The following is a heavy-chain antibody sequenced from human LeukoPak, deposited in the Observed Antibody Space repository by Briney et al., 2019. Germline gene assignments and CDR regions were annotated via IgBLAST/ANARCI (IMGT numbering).Heavy chain of an antibody. J-gene: IGHJ6*02. V-gene: IGHV1-69*04. CDR1: GGTFSSYA. CDR2: IIPILGIA. Sequence: SVKVSCMASGGTFSSYAISWVRQAPGQGLEWMGRIIPILGIANYAQKFQGRVTITADKSTSTAYMELSSLRSEDTAVYYCASRVSSTSFFYYYGMDVWGQGTT. CDR3: ASRVSSTSFFYYYGMDV. D-gene: IGHD2-2*01.